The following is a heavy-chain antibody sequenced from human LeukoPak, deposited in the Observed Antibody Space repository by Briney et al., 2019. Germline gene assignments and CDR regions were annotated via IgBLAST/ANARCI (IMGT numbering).Heavy chain of an antibody. CDR1: GFTFSDYY. V-gene: IGHV3-11*04. CDR3: AKVGVVRSTTAFPPYYLDY. D-gene: IGHD2-2*01. J-gene: IGHJ4*02. Sequence: GGSLRLSCAASGFTFSDYYMSWIRQAPGKGLEWVSYISSSGSTIYYADSVKGRFTISRVNSKHTLYLQMNSLRAEDTAVYYCAKVGVVRSTTAFPPYYLDYWGRGTRVTAPS. CDR2: ISSSGSTI.